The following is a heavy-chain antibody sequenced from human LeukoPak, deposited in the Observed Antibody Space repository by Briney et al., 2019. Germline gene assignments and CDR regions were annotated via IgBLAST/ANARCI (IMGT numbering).Heavy chain of an antibody. J-gene: IGHJ5*02. CDR1: GASISSYY. CDR3: ARGVEMATIGGYNWFDP. Sequence: SETLSLTRTVSGASISSYYWTWIRQPAGKGLEWIGRIYTSGSTYYNPSLKSRVTMSVDTSKNQFSLKLSSVTAADTAVYYCARGVEMATIGGYNWFDPWGQGTLVTVSS. V-gene: IGHV4-4*07. CDR2: IYTSGST. D-gene: IGHD5-24*01.